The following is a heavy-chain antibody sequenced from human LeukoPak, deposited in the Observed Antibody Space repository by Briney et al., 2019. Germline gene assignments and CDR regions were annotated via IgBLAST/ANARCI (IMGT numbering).Heavy chain of an antibody. Sequence: PGGSLRLSCVASGFTVDDYGMSWVRQAPGKGLEWVSGINWNGGSTGYADSVKGRLTMSRDNAKNSLYLQMNSLRAGDTALYYCARESDVGGFDPWGQGTLVTVSS. CDR3: ARESDVGGFDP. V-gene: IGHV3-20*04. D-gene: IGHD3-10*02. CDR2: INWNGGST. J-gene: IGHJ5*02. CDR1: GFTVDDYG.